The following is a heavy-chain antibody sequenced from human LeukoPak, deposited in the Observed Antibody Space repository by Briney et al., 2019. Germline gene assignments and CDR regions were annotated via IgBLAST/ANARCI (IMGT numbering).Heavy chain of an antibody. CDR2: ISYSGST. CDR1: GGSISVYNYY. D-gene: IGHD2-2*01. J-gene: IGHJ5*02. Sequence: SETLSLTCTVSGGSISVYNYYWGWIRQPPGKGLEWIGSISYSGSTYYNPSLKSRVIISVDTSKNQFSLKVNSVTAAETAVYYCARLGYCSSTSCHLSWFDPWGQGTLVAVSS. CDR3: ARLGYCSSTSCHLSWFDP. V-gene: IGHV4-39*01.